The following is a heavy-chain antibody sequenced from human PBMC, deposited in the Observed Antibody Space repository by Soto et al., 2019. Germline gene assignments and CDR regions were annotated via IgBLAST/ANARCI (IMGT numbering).Heavy chain of an antibody. CDR1: GGSISTAGYY. V-gene: IGHV4-31*03. J-gene: IGHJ5*02. CDR2: IYSSGNT. D-gene: IGHD6-13*01. CDR3: ARIIAAASNWFDP. Sequence: LSLTCTVSGGSISTAGYYWSWIRQYPGKGLEWMGYIYSSGNTYYNPSLKSRVSISLDTAKNQFSLKVRSVTAADTAVYYCARIIAAASNWFDPWGQGTLVTVSS.